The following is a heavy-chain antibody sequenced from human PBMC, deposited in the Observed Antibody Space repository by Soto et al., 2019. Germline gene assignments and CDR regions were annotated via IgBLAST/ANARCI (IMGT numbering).Heavy chain of an antibody. Sequence: EQLAESGGGVVQSGRSLRLSCEASGFTFSSFGMHWVRQAPGKGLEWMAVISYDGSDTYFADSVKARFTISRDNSKNTVYLQMNSLRVEDTAVYYCVKDIHFLGIWYFDLWGRGSLVSVSS. CDR3: VKDIHFLGIWYFDL. D-gene: IGHD3-16*01. V-gene: IGHV3-30*18. CDR2: ISYDGSDT. J-gene: IGHJ2*01. CDR1: GFTFSSFG.